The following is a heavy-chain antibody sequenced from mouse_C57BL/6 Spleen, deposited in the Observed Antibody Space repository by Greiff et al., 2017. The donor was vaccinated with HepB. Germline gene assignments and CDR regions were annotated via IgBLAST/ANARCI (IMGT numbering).Heavy chain of an antibody. CDR2: IHPNSGST. V-gene: IGHV1-64*01. J-gene: IGHJ3*01. CDR3: ARSSSNYGWFDY. D-gene: IGHD2-5*01. CDR1: GYTFTSYW. Sequence: QVQLQQPGAELVKPGASVKLSCKASGYTFTSYWMHWVKQRPGQGLEWIGMIHPNSGSTNYNEKFKSKATLTVDKSSSTAYMQLSSLTSEDSEVYYCARSSSNYGWFDYWGQGTLVTVSA.